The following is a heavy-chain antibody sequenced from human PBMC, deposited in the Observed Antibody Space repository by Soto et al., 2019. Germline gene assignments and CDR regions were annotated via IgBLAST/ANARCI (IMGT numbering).Heavy chain of an antibody. CDR1: GFTFSNAW. D-gene: IGHD5-12*01. V-gene: IGHV3-15*01. J-gene: IGHJ4*02. CDR2: IKSNTDGGTI. CDR3: ATAHPRGPDY. Sequence: GGSLRLCCAASGFTFSNAWMNWVRQAPGKGLEWVGLIKSNTDGGTIDYPAPVRGRFIISRDDSTNTLYLQMNSLKTEDTAVYYCATAHPRGPDYWGQGTLVTVSS.